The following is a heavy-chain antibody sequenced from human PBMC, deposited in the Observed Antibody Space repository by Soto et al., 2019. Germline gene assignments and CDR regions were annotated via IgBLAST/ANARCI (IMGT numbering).Heavy chain of an antibody. J-gene: IGHJ5*02. CDR1: GYTFTNYA. CDR2: INAGNGNT. V-gene: IGHV1-3*01. CDR3: AKAPANVPWWFAP. Sequence: ASVKVSCKASGYTFTNYAMHWVRQAPGQRLEWMGWINAGNGNTKYSQKFQGRVTITRDTSASTAYMELSSLKIEDTAVYYCAKAPANVPWWFAPWGQGTLVPVSS.